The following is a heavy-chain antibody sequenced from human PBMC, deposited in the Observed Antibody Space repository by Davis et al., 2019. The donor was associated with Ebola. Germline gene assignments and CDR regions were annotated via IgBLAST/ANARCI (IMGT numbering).Heavy chain of an antibody. D-gene: IGHD4-11*01. CDR3: ARHHYMRIDY. CDR1: GFSFSSYW. Sequence: GESLKISCAASGFSFSSYWMTWVRQAPGKGLEWVANINQDGSEKNYVDSVKGRFTISRDNAKSSLYVYMNSLRGDDTAVYYCARHHYMRIDYWGQGSVVTVSS. CDR2: INQDGSEK. V-gene: IGHV3-7*03. J-gene: IGHJ4*02.